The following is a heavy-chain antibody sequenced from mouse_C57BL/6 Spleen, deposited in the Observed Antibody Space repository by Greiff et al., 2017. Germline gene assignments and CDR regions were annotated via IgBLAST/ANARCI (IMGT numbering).Heavy chain of an antibody. CDR2: IRNKANGYTT. CDR1: GFTFTDYY. J-gene: IGHJ4*01. V-gene: IGHV7-3*01. Sequence: EVKLVESGGGLVQPGGSLSLSCAASGFTFTDYYMSWVRQPPGKALEWLGFIRNKANGYTTEYSASVKGRFTISRDNSQSILYLQMNALRAEDSATYYCARWGRSTMVTGRAMDYWGQGTSVTVSS. CDR3: ARWGRSTMVTGRAMDY. D-gene: IGHD2-2*01.